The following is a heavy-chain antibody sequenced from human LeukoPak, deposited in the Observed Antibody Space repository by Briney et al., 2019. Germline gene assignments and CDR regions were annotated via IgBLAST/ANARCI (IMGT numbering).Heavy chain of an antibody. D-gene: IGHD3-22*01. J-gene: IGHJ4*02. Sequence: GASVKVSCKASGYTFTSYSMNWVRQAPGQGLEWMGWINTNTGNPTYGQGYPGRFVFSLDTSVSTAYLQISSLKAEDTDVYYCARSTTNYYYDSFNDYWGQGTLVPVSS. CDR2: INTNTGNP. CDR1: GYTFTSYS. CDR3: ARSTTNYYYDSFNDY. V-gene: IGHV7-4-1*02.